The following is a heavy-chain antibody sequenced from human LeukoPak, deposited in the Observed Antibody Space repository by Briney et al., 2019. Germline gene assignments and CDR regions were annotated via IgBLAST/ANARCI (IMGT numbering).Heavy chain of an antibody. J-gene: IGHJ4*02. CDR3: AKTYYDFWSGYYLDY. V-gene: IGHV3-30-3*02. CDR1: GFTFSSYA. D-gene: IGHD3-3*01. CDR2: ISYDGSNK. Sequence: PGGSLRLSCAASGFTFSSYAMHWVRQAPGKGLEWVAVISYDGSNKYYADSVKGRFTISRDNSKNTLYLQMNSLRAEDTAVYYCAKTYYDFWSGYYLDYWGQGTLVTVSS.